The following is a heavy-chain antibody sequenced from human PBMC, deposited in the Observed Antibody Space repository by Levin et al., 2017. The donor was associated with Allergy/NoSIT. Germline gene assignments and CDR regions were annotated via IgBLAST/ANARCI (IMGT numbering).Heavy chain of an antibody. Sequence: ASVKVSCKASGYTFTSYYIHWVRQAPGQGLEWMGIIDPSGGSTSYAQKFQGRVTMTRDTSTSTVYMELSSLRSEDTAVYYCARDRELELGGDDGFDIWGQGTMVTVSS. V-gene: IGHV1-46*01. CDR1: GYTFTSYY. CDR2: IDPSGGST. D-gene: IGHD1-7*01. J-gene: IGHJ3*02. CDR3: ARDRELELGGDDGFDI.